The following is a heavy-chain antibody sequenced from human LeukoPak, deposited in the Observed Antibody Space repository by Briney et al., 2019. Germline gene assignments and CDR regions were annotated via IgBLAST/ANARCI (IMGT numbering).Heavy chain of an antibody. J-gene: IGHJ3*02. V-gene: IGHV4-59*08. Sequence: SETLSPTWTVSGGSSNISYWSWIRQPPGNGLEWIGYISYRASTNYNPSLKSRVTISVDTSKNQYSLKLSSVTAADTAVYYCARSGVFTEYDAFDIWGQGTRVTVSS. CDR2: ISYRAST. CDR3: ARSGVFTEYDAFDI. CDR1: GGSSNISY. D-gene: IGHD6-13*01.